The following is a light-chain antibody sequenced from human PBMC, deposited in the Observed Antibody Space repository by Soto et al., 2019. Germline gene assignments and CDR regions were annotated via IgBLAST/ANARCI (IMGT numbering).Light chain of an antibody. CDR2: DAF. Sequence: IVLTQSPATLSLSKGERATLSFRASETIRNLLAWYQQRPGQAPRLLIYDAFSRAPGIPARFSGGGSGTDFTLTISSLEPEDFAVYYCQQRSNWFTFGQGTRLEIK. CDR1: ETIRNL. V-gene: IGKV3-11*01. CDR3: QQRSNWFT. J-gene: IGKJ5*01.